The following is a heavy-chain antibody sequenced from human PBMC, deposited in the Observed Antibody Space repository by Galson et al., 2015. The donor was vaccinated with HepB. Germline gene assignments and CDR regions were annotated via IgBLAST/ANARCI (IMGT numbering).Heavy chain of an antibody. D-gene: IGHD3-10*01. V-gene: IGHV4-31*03. CDR1: GGSISSGGNY. CDR3: ARDRGGPDN. J-gene: IGHJ4*02. Sequence: TLSLTCTVSGGSISSGGNYWSWIRQHPGKGLEWIGYIYYNGSTYYNPSLESRVAISVDTSKNQFSLKLSSVTAADTAVYYCARDRGGPDNWGQGTLVIVSS. CDR2: IYYNGST.